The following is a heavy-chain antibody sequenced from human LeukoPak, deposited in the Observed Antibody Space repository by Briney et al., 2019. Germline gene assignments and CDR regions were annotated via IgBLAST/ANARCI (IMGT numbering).Heavy chain of an antibody. J-gene: IGHJ4*02. Sequence: PGGSLRLSCEASGFTFSTYSMNWFRLAPGKGLEWVSSISGRGDYIYYADSVKGRFSISRDDTKNSLYLQMNSLRAEDTAFNYCARDEGYDSPGGGQGTLVTVSS. D-gene: IGHD3-16*01. CDR3: ARDEGYDSPG. CDR1: GFTFSTYS. V-gene: IGHV3-21*01. CDR2: ISGRGDYI.